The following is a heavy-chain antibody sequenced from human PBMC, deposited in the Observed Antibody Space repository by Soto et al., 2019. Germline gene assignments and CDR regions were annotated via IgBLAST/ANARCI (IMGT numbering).Heavy chain of an antibody. D-gene: IGHD2-15*01. CDR1: GFTFSSYG. J-gene: IGHJ5*02. CDR3: ARDGVQSLVVAATLGWFDP. CDR2: IWYDGSNK. V-gene: IGHV3-33*01. Sequence: QVQLVESGGGVVQPGRSLRLSCAASGFTFSSYGMHWVRQAPGKGLGWVAVIWYDGSNKYYADSVKGRFTISRDNSKNTLYLQMNSLRAEDTAVYYCARDGVQSLVVAATLGWFDPWGQGTLVTVSS.